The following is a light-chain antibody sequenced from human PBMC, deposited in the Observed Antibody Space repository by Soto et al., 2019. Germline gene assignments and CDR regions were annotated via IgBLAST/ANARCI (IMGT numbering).Light chain of an antibody. CDR2: AAS. CDR1: QGISSY. V-gene: IGKV1-9*01. Sequence: IQLTQSPSSLSASVGDRVTITCRASQGISSYLAWYQQKPGKAPKLLIYAASTLQSGVPSRFSGSGSGTDSTLTISSLQPEDFATYYCQQLNSYPLFGPGTKVDIK. J-gene: IGKJ3*01. CDR3: QQLNSYPL.